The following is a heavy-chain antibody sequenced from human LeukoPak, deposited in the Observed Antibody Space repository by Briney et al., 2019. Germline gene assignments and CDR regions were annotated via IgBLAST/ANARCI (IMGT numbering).Heavy chain of an antibody. V-gene: IGHV1-69*13. CDR3: AREGYRSYPYYYYGMDV. D-gene: IGHD5-24*01. CDR2: IIPIFGTA. J-gene: IGHJ6*02. CDR1: GGTFSSYA. Sequence: SVKVSCKASGGTFSSYAISWVRQAPGQGLEWMGGIIPIFGTANYAQKFQGRVTITADESTSTAYMELSSLRSEDTAVYYCAREGYRSYPYYYYGMDVWGQGTTVTVSS.